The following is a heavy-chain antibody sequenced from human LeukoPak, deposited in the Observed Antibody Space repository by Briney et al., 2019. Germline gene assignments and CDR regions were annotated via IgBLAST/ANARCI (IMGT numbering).Heavy chain of an antibody. D-gene: IGHD2-2*01. CDR2: INPNSGGT. Sequence: GGSVKVSFKASGYTFTGYYMHWVRPAPGQGLEWMGWINPNSGGTNYAQKFQGRVTMTRDTSISTAYMELSRLRSDDTAVYYCARSGRYCSSTSCYSYWGQGTLVTVSS. V-gene: IGHV1-2*02. CDR1: GYTFTGYY. CDR3: ARSGRYCSSTSCYSY. J-gene: IGHJ4*02.